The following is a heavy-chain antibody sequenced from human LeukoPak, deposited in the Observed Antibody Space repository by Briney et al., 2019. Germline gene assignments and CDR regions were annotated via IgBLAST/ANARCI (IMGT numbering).Heavy chain of an antibody. Sequence: SETLSLTCTASGGSISSSSYYWGWIRPPPGKGLEWIGSIYYSGSTYYNPSLKSRVTISVDTSKNQFSLKLSSVTAADTAVYYCARPGDSSGYLYYWGQGTLVTVSS. D-gene: IGHD3-22*01. J-gene: IGHJ4*02. CDR2: IYYSGST. CDR1: GGSISSSSYY. CDR3: ARPGDSSGYLYY. V-gene: IGHV4-39*01.